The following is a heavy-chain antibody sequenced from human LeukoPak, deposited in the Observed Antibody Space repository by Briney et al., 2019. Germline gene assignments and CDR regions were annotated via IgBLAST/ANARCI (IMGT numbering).Heavy chain of an antibody. D-gene: IGHD3-10*01. CDR2: INNDVSTK. Sequence: EGSLRLSCAAAGFNFVPFWMHLVSQPPRKWRVWISQINNDVSTKVYTHSVKGRFTTTRDHAKHTLYLQMNGLRADDTAVYYCARDRGYPDSFNIWGGGTMVTVSS. CDR1: GFNFVPFW. CDR3: ARDRGYPDSFNI. J-gene: IGHJ3*02. V-gene: IGHV3-74*01.